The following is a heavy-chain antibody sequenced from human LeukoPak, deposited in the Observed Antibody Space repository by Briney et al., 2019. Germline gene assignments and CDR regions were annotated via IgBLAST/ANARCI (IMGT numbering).Heavy chain of an antibody. Sequence: SETLSLTCTVSGGSMTNNTFYWGWIRQPPGKGLEWIWSIYHTGPTYYNPSLKSRVTISVDTSKNQFSLKLSSVTAADTAVYYCARVLIWFGQLQNWFDPWGPGTLVTVSS. V-gene: IGHV4-39*07. J-gene: IGHJ5*02. CDR2: IYHTGPT. CDR3: ARVLIWFGQLQNWFDP. CDR1: GGSMTNNTFY. D-gene: IGHD3-10*01.